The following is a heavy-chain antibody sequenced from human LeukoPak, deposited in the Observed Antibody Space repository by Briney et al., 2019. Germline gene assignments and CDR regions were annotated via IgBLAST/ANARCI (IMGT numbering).Heavy chain of an antibody. V-gene: IGHV4-4*07. CDR3: ARDGLAAAGTDY. Sequence: SETLSLTCTVSGGSISSYYWSWIRQPAGKGLDWIGRIYTSGSTNYNPSLKSRVTMSVDTSKNQFSLKLSSVTAADTAVYYCARDGLAAAGTDYWGQGTLVTVSS. CDR1: GGSISSYY. D-gene: IGHD6-13*01. CDR2: IYTSGST. J-gene: IGHJ4*02.